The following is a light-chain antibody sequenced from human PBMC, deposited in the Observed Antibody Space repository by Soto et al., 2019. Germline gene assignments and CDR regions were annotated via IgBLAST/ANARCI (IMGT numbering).Light chain of an antibody. J-gene: IGLJ2*01. CDR2: STS. V-gene: IGLV7-43*01. CDR1: TGAVSTSYY. CDR3: LLFYGGTHLV. Sequence: QAVVTQEPSLTVSPGGTVTLTCASSTGAVSTSYYPSWFQQKPGQAPRALIYSTSNKFSWTPARFSGSLLGGKAALTLSGVQPEDEAEYYCLLFYGGTHLVFGGGTKVTVL.